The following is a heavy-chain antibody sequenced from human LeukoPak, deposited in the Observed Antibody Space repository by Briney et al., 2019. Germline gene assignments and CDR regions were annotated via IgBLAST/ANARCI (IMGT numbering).Heavy chain of an antibody. CDR2: IYNSRST. J-gene: IGHJ3*02. CDR3: ARRNILTEGEAFDI. Sequence: SETLSLTCSVSGGSLSSYYWTWTRQPPGKGLEWIGFIYNSRSTNYNPSLRSRVTISVDTSNNHFSLLLNSVTAADTAVYYCARRNILTEGEAFDIWGQGTMVTVSS. D-gene: IGHD3-9*01. CDR1: GGSLSSYY. V-gene: IGHV4-59*08.